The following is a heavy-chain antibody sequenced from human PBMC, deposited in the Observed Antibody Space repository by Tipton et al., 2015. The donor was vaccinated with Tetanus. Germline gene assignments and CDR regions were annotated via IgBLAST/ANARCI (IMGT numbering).Heavy chain of an antibody. D-gene: IGHD5-24*01. CDR1: GFTFSDYY. Sequence: SLRLSCAASGFTFSDYYMSWIRQAPGKGLEWVSYISSSGSTIYYADSVKGRFTISRDSAKNSLYLQMNSLRAEDTAVYYCARGCRRDGYNFRSPSPGHTLNWGQGTLVTVSS. CDR2: ISSSGSTI. J-gene: IGHJ4*02. CDR3: ARGCRRDGYNFRSPSPGHTLN. V-gene: IGHV3-11*01.